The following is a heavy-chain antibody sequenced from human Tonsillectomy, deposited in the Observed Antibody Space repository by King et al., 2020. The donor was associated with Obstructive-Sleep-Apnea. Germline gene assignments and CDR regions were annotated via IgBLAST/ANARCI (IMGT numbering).Heavy chain of an antibody. CDR1: GGSISGYY. V-gene: IGHV4-59*01. Sequence: QLQESGPGLVKPSETLSLTCTVSGGSISGYYWSWIRQPPGKGLEWIAYIYYSGSTRYSPSLKSRVTISVDTSKNQFSLKMKSVTAADTAVYYCARQASSSLTLGWFDPWGQGTLVTVSS. CDR2: IYYSGST. J-gene: IGHJ5*02. D-gene: IGHD6-13*01. CDR3: ARQASSSLTLGWFDP.